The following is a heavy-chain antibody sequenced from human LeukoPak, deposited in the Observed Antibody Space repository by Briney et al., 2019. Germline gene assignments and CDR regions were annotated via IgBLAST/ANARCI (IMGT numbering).Heavy chain of an antibody. V-gene: IGHV4-59*01. CDR3: ARDTTVGGAVAGYNPWGWYFVL. Sequence: SETLSLTCTVSGGSISSYYWSWIRQPPGKELEWIGYIYYSGSTNYNPPLKSRVTISVDTSKNQFSLKLSSVTAADTAVYYCARDTTVGGAVAGYNPWGWYFVLWGRGTLVTVSS. D-gene: IGHD6-19*01. CDR1: GGSISSYY. CDR2: IYYSGST. J-gene: IGHJ2*01.